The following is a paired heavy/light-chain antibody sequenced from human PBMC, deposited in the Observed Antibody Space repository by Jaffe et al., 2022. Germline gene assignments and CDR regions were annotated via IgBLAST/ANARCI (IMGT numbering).Light chain of an antibody. J-gene: IGKJ2*01. CDR3: QQHGSSPMYT. V-gene: IGKV3-20*01. CDR2: GAS. CDR1: QSVSSSY. Sequence: EIVLTQSPGTLSLSPGERATLSCRASQSVSSSYLVWYQQRPGQAPRLLIYGASSRATGIPDRFSGSGSGTDFTLTITRLEPEDFAVYYCQQHGSSPMYTFGQGTKLEIK.
Heavy chain of an antibody. Sequence: EVQLVESGGGLVQPGGSLRLSCAASGFTFSSYEMNWVRQAPGKGLEWVSYIGSSGGTRFYADSVKDRFTISRDNAKNSLYLQMNSLRAEDTAVYYCARDPHNIVVVTANARYFDLWGRGTLVTVSS. CDR3: ARDPHNIVVVTANARYFDL. D-gene: IGHD2-21*02. J-gene: IGHJ2*01. CDR2: IGSSGGTR. CDR1: GFTFSSYE. V-gene: IGHV3-48*03.